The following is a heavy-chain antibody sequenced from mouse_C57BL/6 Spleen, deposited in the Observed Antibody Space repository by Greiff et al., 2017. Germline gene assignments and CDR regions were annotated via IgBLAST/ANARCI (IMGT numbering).Heavy chain of an antibody. J-gene: IGHJ4*01. D-gene: IGHD4-1*01. CDR2: ISSGGSYT. CDR1: GFTFSSYG. V-gene: IGHV5-6*01. CDR3: ARRSAALTWNYYAMDY. Sequence: EVQGVESGGDLVKPGGSLKLSCAASGFTFSSYGLSWVRQTPDKRLALVATISSGGSYTSYRDSVKGRFTISIDNAKNNLYLKMSSLKSKDTALYYCARRSAALTWNYYAMDYWGQGTSVTVSS.